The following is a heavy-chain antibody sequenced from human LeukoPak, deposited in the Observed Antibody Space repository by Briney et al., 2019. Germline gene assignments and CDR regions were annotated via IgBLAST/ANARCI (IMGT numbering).Heavy chain of an antibody. D-gene: IGHD3-22*01. CDR3: ASAHPTYYYDSSGYAFDY. V-gene: IGHV1-69*13. CDR2: IIPIFGTA. CDR1: GGTSISYA. Sequence: GASVKVSCKASGGTSISYAISWVRQAAGQGLEWMGGIIPIFGTANYAQKFQGRVTITADESTSTAYMELSSLRSEDTAVYYCASAHPTYYYDSSGYAFDYWGQGTLVTVSS. J-gene: IGHJ4*02.